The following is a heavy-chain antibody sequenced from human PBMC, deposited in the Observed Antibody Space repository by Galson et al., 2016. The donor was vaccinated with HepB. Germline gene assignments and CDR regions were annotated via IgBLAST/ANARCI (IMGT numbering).Heavy chain of an antibody. D-gene: IGHD6-19*01. Sequence: SLRLSCAASGFRFSDYYMSWIRQAPGKGLEWLSYISSSGRPINYADSVKGRFTVSRDNAKNSLYLQMNNLRGEDTAVYYCAGMIPLYSSGWYVRGDGWFDPWGQGALVTVSS. CDR2: ISSSGRPI. J-gene: IGHJ5*02. CDR1: GFRFSDYY. CDR3: AGMIPLYSSGWYVRGDGWFDP. V-gene: IGHV3-11*01.